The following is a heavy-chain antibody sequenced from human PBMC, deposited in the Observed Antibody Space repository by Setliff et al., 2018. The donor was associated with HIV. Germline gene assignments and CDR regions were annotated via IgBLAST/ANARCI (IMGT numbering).Heavy chain of an antibody. CDR3: AIDGAGGWLRPMPDY. J-gene: IGHJ4*02. CDR1: GFTLSEVS. CDR2: FDPQDGET. Sequence: ASVKVSCKVFGFTLSEVSIHWVRQAPGKGLEWMGYFDPQDGETVYAQKFQGRVTMTEDTSIDTAYMELTRLRSEDTAVYYCAIDGAGGWLRPMPDYWGQGTLVTVPS. D-gene: IGHD5-12*01. V-gene: IGHV1-24*01.